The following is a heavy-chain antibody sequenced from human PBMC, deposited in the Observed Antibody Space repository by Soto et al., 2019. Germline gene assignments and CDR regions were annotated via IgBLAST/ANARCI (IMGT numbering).Heavy chain of an antibody. CDR1: GYTFTSYG. V-gene: IGHV1-18*01. D-gene: IGHD2-15*01. Sequence: ASVKVSCKASGYTFTSYGISWVRQAPGQGLEWMGWISAYNGNTNYAQKLQGRVTMTTDTSTSTAYMELRSLRSDDTAVYYCARDSPNCSGGSCTLAYYYYYGMDVWGQGTTVTVSS. J-gene: IGHJ6*02. CDR3: ARDSPNCSGGSCTLAYYYYYGMDV. CDR2: ISAYNGNT.